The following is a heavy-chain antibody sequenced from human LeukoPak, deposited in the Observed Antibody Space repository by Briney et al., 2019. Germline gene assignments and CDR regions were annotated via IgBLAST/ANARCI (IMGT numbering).Heavy chain of an antibody. Sequence: ASVKVSCKASGYTFTEHFIHWVRQAPGQGLQYMGWIHPASANTVYAQMFHGRVTLTRDTPATTTYMELSGLRSDDTAVYYCARDLRPANLWGQGTLVIVSS. J-gene: IGHJ4*02. CDR2: IHPASANT. CDR1: GYTFTEHF. V-gene: IGHV1-2*02. D-gene: IGHD1-7*01. CDR3: ARDLRPANL.